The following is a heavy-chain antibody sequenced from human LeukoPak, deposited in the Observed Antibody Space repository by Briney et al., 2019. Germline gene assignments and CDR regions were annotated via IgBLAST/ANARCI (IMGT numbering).Heavy chain of an antibody. Sequence: TSETLSLTCTVSGGSISSSSYYWGWIRQPPGKGLEWIGYIYYSGSTNYNPSLKSRVTISVNTSKNQFSLKLSSVTAADTAVYYCARTGIPNWFDPWGQGTLVTVSS. V-gene: IGHV4-61*05. CDR2: IYYSGST. D-gene: IGHD3-9*01. J-gene: IGHJ5*02. CDR1: GGSISSSSYY. CDR3: ARTGIPNWFDP.